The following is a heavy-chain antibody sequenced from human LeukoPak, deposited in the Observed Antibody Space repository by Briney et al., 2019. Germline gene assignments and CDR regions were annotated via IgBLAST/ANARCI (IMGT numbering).Heavy chain of an antibody. V-gene: IGHV3-23*01. CDR2: ISGSGGST. CDR1: GFTFSSYA. D-gene: IGHD6-25*01. Sequence: GGSLRLSCAASGFTFSSYAMSWVRQAPGKGLEWVSAISGSGGSTYYADSVKGRFTISRDNSKNTLYLQMNSLRAEDTAVYYCAKERAALPWGAPQNYWARGPLVTVPS. CDR3: AKERAALPWGAPQNY. J-gene: IGHJ4*02.